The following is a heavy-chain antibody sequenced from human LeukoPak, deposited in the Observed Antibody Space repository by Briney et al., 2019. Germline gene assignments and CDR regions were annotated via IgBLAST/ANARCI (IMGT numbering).Heavy chain of an antibody. CDR2: IWYDGSNK. D-gene: IGHD5-18*01. CDR3: ARAAIQLWDNWFDP. V-gene: IGHV3-33*08. J-gene: IGHJ5*02. Sequence: GGSLRLSCAASGFTFSSYAMSWVRQAPGKGLEWVAVIWYDGSNKYYADSVKGRFTISRDNPKNTLYLQMNSLRAEDTAVYYCARAAIQLWDNWFDPWGQGTLVTVSS. CDR1: GFTFSSYA.